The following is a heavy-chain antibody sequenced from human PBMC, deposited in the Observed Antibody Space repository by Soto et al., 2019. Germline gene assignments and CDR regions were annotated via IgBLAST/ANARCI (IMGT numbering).Heavy chain of an antibody. D-gene: IGHD3-16*01. CDR2: IWYDGSNK. J-gene: IGHJ4*02. CDR1: GSTFSNYG. Sequence: VQLVESGGGVVQPGRSLRLSCAASGSTFSNYGMHWVRQAPGKGPEWVAVIWYDGSNKYYGESVKGRFSISRDNSKNTLYRDINSLRTEDTAVYYCARDGGSHGPSYFDSWGQGSLVIVSS. V-gene: IGHV3-33*01. CDR3: ARDGGSHGPSYFDS.